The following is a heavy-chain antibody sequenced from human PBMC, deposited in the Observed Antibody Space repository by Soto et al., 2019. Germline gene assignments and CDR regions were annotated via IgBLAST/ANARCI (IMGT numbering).Heavy chain of an antibody. CDR3: ARQSTVTGNYYFDS. J-gene: IGHJ4*02. CDR1: GASISSRGFY. CDR2: ISYSGST. D-gene: IGHD4-17*01. V-gene: IGHV4-31*03. Sequence: QVQLQESGPGLVKPSQTLSLTCPVSGASISSRGFYWTWIRQLPGKGLAWIGYISYSGSTNYSPSLKSRLNISIDTSDNHFSLKLTSVTAADTAVYYCARQSTVTGNYYFDSWGQGTLVTVAT.